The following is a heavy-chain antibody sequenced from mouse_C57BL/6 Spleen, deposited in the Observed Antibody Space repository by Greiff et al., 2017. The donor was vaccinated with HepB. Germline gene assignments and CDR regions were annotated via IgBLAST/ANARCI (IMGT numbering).Heavy chain of an antibody. Sequence: VQLQESGAELVKPGASVKISCKASGYAFSSYWMNWVKQRPGKGLEWIGQIYPGDGDTNYNGKFKGKATLTADKSSSTAYMQLSSLTSEDSAVYFCAREGYGNWFAYWGQGTLVTVSA. CDR1: GYAFSSYW. V-gene: IGHV1-80*01. CDR3: AREGYGNWFAY. J-gene: IGHJ3*01. CDR2: IYPGDGDT. D-gene: IGHD2-1*01.